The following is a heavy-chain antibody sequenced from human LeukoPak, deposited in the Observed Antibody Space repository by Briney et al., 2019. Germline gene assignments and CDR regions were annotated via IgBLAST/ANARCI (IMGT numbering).Heavy chain of an antibody. Sequence: PGGSLRLSCAASGFTVSSSYMTWVRQPPGKGLEWVSVIYSGGSTNYADSVRGRVSISRDNSKNTLYLQMNSLSAEDTAVYYCARGRYEFSAGMDAWGQGTTVTVSS. J-gene: IGHJ6*02. D-gene: IGHD5-12*01. CDR3: ARGRYEFSAGMDA. CDR1: GFTVSSSY. CDR2: IYSGGST. V-gene: IGHV3-53*01.